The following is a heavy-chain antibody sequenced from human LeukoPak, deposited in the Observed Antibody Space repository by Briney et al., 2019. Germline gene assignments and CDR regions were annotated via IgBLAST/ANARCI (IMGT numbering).Heavy chain of an antibody. J-gene: IGHJ4*02. CDR2: LSYDGSNK. CDR3: AREWWSGY. V-gene: IGHV3-30*01. D-gene: IGHD2-15*01. CDR1: GFTFSSYA. Sequence: GVSLRLSCAASGFTFSSYAMHWVRQAPGKGLEWVAVLSYDGSNKYYADSVKGRFTISRDNSKNTLYLQMNSLRAEDTAVYYCAREWWSGYWGQGTLVTVSS.